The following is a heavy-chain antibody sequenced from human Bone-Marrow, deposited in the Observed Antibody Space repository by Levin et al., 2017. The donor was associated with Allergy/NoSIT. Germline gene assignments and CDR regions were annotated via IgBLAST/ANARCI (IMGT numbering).Heavy chain of an antibody. CDR3: AIQAAAGTS. V-gene: IGHV3-30*03. J-gene: IGHJ5*02. Sequence: QPGGSLRLSCAASGFTLSNFGIHWVRQAPGKGLEWVAVISHDGSDKYYTDSVKGRFTISRDNSKNTLYLEMNSLRPEDTAMYYCAIQAAAGTSWGQGTLVTVSP. D-gene: IGHD6-13*01. CDR1: GFTLSNFG. CDR2: ISHDGSDK.